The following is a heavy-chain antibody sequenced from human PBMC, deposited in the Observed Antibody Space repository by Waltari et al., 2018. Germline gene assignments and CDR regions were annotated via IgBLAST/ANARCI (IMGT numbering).Heavy chain of an antibody. J-gene: IGHJ5*02. D-gene: IGHD1-7*01. CDR2: INNDGSNE. Sequence: EVRLVESGGGLVQAGGSLRLSCVASGFAFNNFWLHCVRQAPGKGMVWVSGINNDGSNETDAETVNGRFTMSRDNAKYTLYLQMSNVRVDDSAVYYCARRPYISSTGTQYHWGQGALVTVSS. V-gene: IGHV3-74*01. CDR1: GFAFNNFW. CDR3: ARRPYISSTGTQYH.